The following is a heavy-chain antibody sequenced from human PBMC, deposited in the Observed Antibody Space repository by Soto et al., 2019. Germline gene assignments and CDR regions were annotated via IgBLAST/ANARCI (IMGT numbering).Heavy chain of an antibody. Sequence: ASVKVSCKASGYTFTSYDINWVRQATGQGLEWMGWMNPNSGNTGYAQKFQGRVTMTRNTSISTAYMELSSLRSEDTAVYYCARTVTTNYYYYYYYMDVWDKGTTVTVSS. J-gene: IGHJ6*03. D-gene: IGHD4-17*01. CDR3: ARTVTTNYYYYYYYMDV. CDR2: MNPNSGNT. CDR1: GYTFTSYD. V-gene: IGHV1-8*01.